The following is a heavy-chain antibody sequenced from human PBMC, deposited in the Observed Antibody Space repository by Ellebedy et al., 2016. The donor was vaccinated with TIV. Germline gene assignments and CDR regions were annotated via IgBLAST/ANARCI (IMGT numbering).Heavy chain of an antibody. D-gene: IGHD2-15*01. CDR3: ARGYCSGGSCYYESYFDP. CDR2: ISPSGGRA. Sequence: AASVKVSCKASGYTFTTYYMHWVRQAPGQGLEWMGMISPSGGRASYAQKFQGRVTLTRDTSTSTVYMELSSLRSEDTALYYCARGYCSGGSCYYESYFDPWGQGTLVTVSS. CDR1: GYTFTTYY. J-gene: IGHJ5*02. V-gene: IGHV1-46*01.